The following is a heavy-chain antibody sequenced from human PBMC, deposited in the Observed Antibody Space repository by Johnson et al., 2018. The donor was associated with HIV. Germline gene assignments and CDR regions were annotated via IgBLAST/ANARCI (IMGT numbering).Heavy chain of an antibody. V-gene: IGHV3-7*01. J-gene: IGHJ3*02. Sequence: VQLVESGGGLVQPGGFLRLSCAASGFTFSSYWMSWVRQAPGKGLEWVANIKQDGSEKYYVDSVKGRFTISRDNAKNSLYLQMNSLRAEDTAVYYCARSYSSSSHDAFDIWGQGTMVTVSS. CDR3: ARSYSSSSHDAFDI. CDR1: GFTFSSYW. D-gene: IGHD6-6*01. CDR2: IKQDGSEK.